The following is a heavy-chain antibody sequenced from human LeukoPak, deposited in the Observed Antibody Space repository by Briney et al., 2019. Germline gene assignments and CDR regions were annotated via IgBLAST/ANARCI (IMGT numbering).Heavy chain of an antibody. CDR3: ARGIVATILALGSYFDY. Sequence: GASVKVSCKASGGTFSSYAISWVRQAPGQGLEWMGGIIPIFGTANYAQKFQGRVTITADESTSTAYMELSSLRSEDTAVYYCARGIVATILALGSYFDYWGQGTLVTVSS. CDR1: GGTFSSYA. V-gene: IGHV1-69*13. J-gene: IGHJ4*02. D-gene: IGHD5-12*01. CDR2: IIPIFGTA.